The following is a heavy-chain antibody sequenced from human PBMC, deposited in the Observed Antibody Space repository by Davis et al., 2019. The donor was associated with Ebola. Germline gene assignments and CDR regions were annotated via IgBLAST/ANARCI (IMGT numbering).Heavy chain of an antibody. J-gene: IGHJ4*02. Sequence: PSETLSLTCAVPGDSVSSGTYSWSWLRQPPGKGLEWIGSIYYGGSTKYNPSLKSRVTISVDTSKNQLSLKLSSVTAADTAVYYCARGGFLEWHNFDYWGQGTLVTVSS. V-gene: IGHV4-61*01. CDR2: IYYGGST. D-gene: IGHD3-3*01. CDR3: ARGGFLEWHNFDY. CDR1: GDSVSSGTYS.